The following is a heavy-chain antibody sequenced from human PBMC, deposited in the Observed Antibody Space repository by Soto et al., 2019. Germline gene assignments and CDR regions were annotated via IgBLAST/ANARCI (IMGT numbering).Heavy chain of an antibody. CDR1: GYSFTDYH. Sequence: ASVKVSCKASGYSFTDYHIHWVRQAPGQGLEWLGRINPKSGGTSTAQKFQGWVTMTTDTSISTASMELTRLTSDDTAIYYCARGDSTDCSNGVCSFFYNHDMDVWGQGATVTVSS. CDR2: INPKSGGT. V-gene: IGHV1-2*04. D-gene: IGHD2-8*01. J-gene: IGHJ6*02. CDR3: ARGDSTDCSNGVCSFFYNHDMDV.